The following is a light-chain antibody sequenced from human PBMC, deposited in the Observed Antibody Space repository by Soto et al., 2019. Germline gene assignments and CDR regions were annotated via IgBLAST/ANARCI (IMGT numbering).Light chain of an antibody. CDR1: SSDVGAYNY. V-gene: IGLV2-11*01. CDR3: CSYAGSHTWA. Sequence: QSVLTQPRSVSGSPGQSVTMSCTGTSSDVGAYNYVSWYQQFPGKAPKLMISDVSKRPSGVPDRFSGSKSGNTASLTISGLQAEDEADYHCCSYAGSHTWAFGGGTQLTVL. CDR2: DVS. J-gene: IGLJ3*02.